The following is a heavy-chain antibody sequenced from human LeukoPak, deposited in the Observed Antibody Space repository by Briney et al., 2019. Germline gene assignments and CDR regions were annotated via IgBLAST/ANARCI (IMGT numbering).Heavy chain of an antibody. J-gene: IGHJ4*02. V-gene: IGHV1-2*02. CDR3: AQGDFWSGDYFDY. D-gene: IGHD3-3*01. CDR1: GYTFTGYY. Sequence: ASVKVSCKASGYTFTGYYMHWVRQAPGQGLEWMGWINPNSGGTNYAQKFQGRVTMTRDTTISTAYMELSRLRSDDTAVYYCAQGDFWSGDYFDYWGQGTLVTVSS. CDR2: INPNSGGT.